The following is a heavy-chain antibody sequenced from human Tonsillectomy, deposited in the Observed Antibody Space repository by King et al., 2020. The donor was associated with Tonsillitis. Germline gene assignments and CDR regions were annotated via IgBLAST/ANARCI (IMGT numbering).Heavy chain of an antibody. D-gene: IGHD3-22*01. V-gene: IGHV3-23*04. J-gene: IGHJ4*02. CDR2: ISGSGGST. Sequence: VQLVESGGGLVQPGGSLRLSCAASGFTFSSYAMSWVRQAPGKGLEWVSAISGSGGSTYYADSVKGRFTISRDNSKNTRYLQMNSLRAEDTALYYCAKDRGDSSGYHSDYWGQGTLVTVSS. CDR1: GFTFSSYA. CDR3: AKDRGDSSGYHSDY.